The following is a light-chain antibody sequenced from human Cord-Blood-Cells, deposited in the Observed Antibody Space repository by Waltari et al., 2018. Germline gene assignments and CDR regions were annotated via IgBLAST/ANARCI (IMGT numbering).Light chain of an antibody. J-gene: IGKJ1*01. CDR3: QQYNSYWT. CDR2: KES. CDR1: QSISSW. Sequence: DIQMTQSPSPLSASVGDRVTITCRASQSISSWLAWYQQKPGKAPKLLIYKESSLESGVPSRFSGSGSVTEFTLTISSLQPDDFATYYCQQYNSYWTFGQGTKVEIK. V-gene: IGKV1-5*03.